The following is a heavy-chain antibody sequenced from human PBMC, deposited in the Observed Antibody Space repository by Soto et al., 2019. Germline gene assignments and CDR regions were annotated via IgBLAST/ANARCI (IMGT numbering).Heavy chain of an antibody. J-gene: IGHJ4*02. CDR3: ARSGDNYNRLDY. V-gene: IGHV3-23*01. CDR2: VSGSGVTT. CDR1: GFTLSNFA. Sequence: PGGSLRLSCAASGFTLSNFAMSWVRQAPGKGLEWVSVVSGSGVTTKYADSVKGRFIISRDNTKNLLYLQMNSLRAEDTAVYYCARSGDNYNRLDYWGQGTPVTVSS. D-gene: IGHD1-1*01.